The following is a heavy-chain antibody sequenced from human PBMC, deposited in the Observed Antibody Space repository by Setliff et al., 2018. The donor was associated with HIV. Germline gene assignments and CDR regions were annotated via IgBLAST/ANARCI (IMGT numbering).Heavy chain of an antibody. D-gene: IGHD3-10*01. CDR3: ARGAITMVRSPYYMDV. V-gene: IGHV4-59*11. Sequence: PSETLSLTCTVSGGSINSHYWGWIRQPPGKGLEWIGYSHYSGSPHYNPSLKSRVTISVDTSKNQFSLKLSSVTAADTAVYYCARGAITMVRSPYYMDVWGKGTTVTVSS. J-gene: IGHJ6*03. CDR2: SHYSGSP. CDR1: GGSINSHY.